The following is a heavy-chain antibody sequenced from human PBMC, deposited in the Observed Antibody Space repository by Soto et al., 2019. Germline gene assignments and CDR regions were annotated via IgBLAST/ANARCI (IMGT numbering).Heavy chain of an antibody. D-gene: IGHD3-3*01. V-gene: IGHV1-18*01. CDR2: ISAYNGNT. Sequence: ASVKVSCKASGYTFTSYGISWVRQAPGQGLEWMGWISAYNGNTNYAQKLQGRVTMTTDTSTSTAYMELRSLRSDDTAVYYCARAAYDFWSGLSYFDYWGQGTPVTVSS. CDR3: ARAAYDFWSGLSYFDY. J-gene: IGHJ4*02. CDR1: GYTFTSYG.